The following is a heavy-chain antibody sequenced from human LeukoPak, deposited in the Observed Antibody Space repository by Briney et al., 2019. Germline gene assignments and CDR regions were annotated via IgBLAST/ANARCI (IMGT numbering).Heavy chain of an antibody. CDR1: GFTFSSDA. CDR3: AKDYSSSWSLAYYFDY. CDR2: ISGSGGST. J-gene: IGHJ4*02. V-gene: IGHV3-23*01. Sequence: GGSLRLSCAASGFTFSSDAMSWVRQAPGKGLEWVSAISGSGGSTYYADSVKGRFTISRDNSKNTLYLQMNSLRAEDTAVYYCAKDYSSSWSLAYYFDYWGQGTLVTVSS. D-gene: IGHD6-13*01.